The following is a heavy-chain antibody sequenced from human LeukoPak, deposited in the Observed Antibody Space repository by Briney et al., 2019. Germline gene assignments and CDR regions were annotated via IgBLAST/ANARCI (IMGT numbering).Heavy chain of an antibody. Sequence: SETLSLTCAVYGGSFSGYYWSWIRQPPGKGLEWIGEINHSGSTNYNPSLKSRVTISVDTSKNQFSLKLSSVTAADTAVYYCARRLYDFWSGSYAFDIWGQGTMVTVSS. CDR1: GGSFSGYY. D-gene: IGHD3-3*01. CDR3: ARRLYDFWSGSYAFDI. J-gene: IGHJ3*02. V-gene: IGHV4-34*01. CDR2: INHSGST.